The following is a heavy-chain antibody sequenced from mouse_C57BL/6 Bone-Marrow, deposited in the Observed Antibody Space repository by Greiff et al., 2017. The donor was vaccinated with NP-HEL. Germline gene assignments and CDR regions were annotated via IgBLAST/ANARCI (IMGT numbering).Heavy chain of an antibody. CDR3: ARGRGNFSGFAY. V-gene: IGHV1-59*01. Sequence: QVQLQQPGAELVRPGTSVKLSCKASGYTFTSYWMHWVKQRPGQGLEWIGVIDPSDSYTNYNQKFKGKATLTVDTSSSTAYMQLSSLTSEDSAVYYWARGRGNFSGFAYWGQGTLVTVSA. CDR2: IDPSDSYT. CDR1: GYTFTSYW. J-gene: IGHJ3*01. D-gene: IGHD2-1*01.